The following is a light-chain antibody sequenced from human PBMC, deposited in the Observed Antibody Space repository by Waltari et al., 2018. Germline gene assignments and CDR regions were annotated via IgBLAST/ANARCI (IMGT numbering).Light chain of an antibody. J-gene: IGKJ1*01. Sequence: DIQMTQSPSSLSASVGDRVTITCRASQSIRNYLNWYQQKPGKAPKLLICAASILQSGVPSRFSGSGSGTDFTLTISSLQPEDFATFYCQQSYSSPRTFGQGTKVEIK. CDR3: QQSYSSPRT. CDR1: QSIRNY. V-gene: IGKV1-39*01. CDR2: AAS.